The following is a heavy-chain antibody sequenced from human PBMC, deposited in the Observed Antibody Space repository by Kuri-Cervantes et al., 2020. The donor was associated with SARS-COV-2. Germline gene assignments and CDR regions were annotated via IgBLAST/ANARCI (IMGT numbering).Heavy chain of an antibody. CDR3: ARGGRYYFDY. D-gene: IGHD1-26*01. CDR1: GFIFSNFW. J-gene: IGHJ4*02. V-gene: IGHV3-48*01. Sequence: GGSLRLSCAASGFIFSNFWMNWVRQAPGKGLEWVSYISGSGFSIYYADSLKGRFTISRDNAKNSLYLQMNSLTAEDTAVYYCARGGRYYFDYWGQGSLVTVSS. CDR2: ISGSGFSI.